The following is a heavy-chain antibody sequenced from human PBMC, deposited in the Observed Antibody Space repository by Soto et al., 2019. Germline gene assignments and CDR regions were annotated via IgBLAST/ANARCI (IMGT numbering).Heavy chain of an antibody. CDR2: IYYSGST. CDR1: GVSVTTGGGYY. J-gene: IGHJ4*02. Sequence: QVQLQESGPGLVKPSQTLSLTCSVSGVSVTTGGGYYWSWIRQHPGKGPEWIGYIYYSGSTYYNPSLNRRVTMSADPSTNQFSLTMTSVTVADTAVYFCAKDEGLLWSGELVWGQGILVTVSS. CDR3: AKDEGLLWSGELV. V-gene: IGHV4-31*03. D-gene: IGHD3-10*01.